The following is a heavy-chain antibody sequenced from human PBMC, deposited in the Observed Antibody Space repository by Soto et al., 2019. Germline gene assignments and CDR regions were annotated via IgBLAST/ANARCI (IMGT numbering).Heavy chain of an antibody. Sequence: SGPTLVNPTQTLTLTCTFSGFSLSTSGVGVGWIRQPPGKALEWLALIYWNDDKRYSPSLKSRLTITKDTSKNQVVLTMTNMDPVDAATYYCARTIVVAPHYGMDVWGQGTTVTVSS. J-gene: IGHJ6*02. CDR3: ARTIVVAPHYGMDV. CDR1: GFSLSTSGVG. CDR2: IYWNDDK. D-gene: IGHD3-22*01. V-gene: IGHV2-5*01.